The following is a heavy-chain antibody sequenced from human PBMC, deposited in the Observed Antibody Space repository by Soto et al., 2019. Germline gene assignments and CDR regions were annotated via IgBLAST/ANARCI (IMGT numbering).Heavy chain of an antibody. CDR3: GRECSGGSCGFDY. Sequence: SETLSLTCTVSGGSISSYYWSWIRQPPGKGLEWIGYIYYSGSTNYNPSLKSRVTISVDTSKNQFSLKLSSVTAADTAVYYCGRECSGGSCGFDYWGQGTLVTVSS. J-gene: IGHJ4*02. CDR1: GGSISSYY. D-gene: IGHD2-15*01. CDR2: IYYSGST. V-gene: IGHV4-59*01.